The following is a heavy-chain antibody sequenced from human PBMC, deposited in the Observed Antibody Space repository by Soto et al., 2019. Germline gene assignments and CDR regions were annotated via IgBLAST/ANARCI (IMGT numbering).Heavy chain of an antibody. Sequence: QVQLVESGGGVVQPGRSLRLSCAASGFTFSRYGMYWVRQAPGKGLEWVAVIWYDGSNKYYADSGKGRFTISRDNSKNTLYLQMNSLRAEDTAVYYCARGGDYESSGYLDYWGQGTLVTVSS. CDR2: IWYDGSNK. V-gene: IGHV3-33*07. CDR1: GFTFSRYG. J-gene: IGHJ4*02. CDR3: ARGGDYESSGYLDY. D-gene: IGHD3-22*01.